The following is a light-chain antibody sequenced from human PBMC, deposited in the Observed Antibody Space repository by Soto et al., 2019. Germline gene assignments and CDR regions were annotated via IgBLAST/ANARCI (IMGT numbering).Light chain of an antibody. V-gene: IGLV2-14*01. CDR1: SSDVGGYSY. CDR3: SSYAGSHNYV. CDR2: DVT. J-gene: IGLJ1*01. Sequence: QSALTQPASVSGSPGQSITISCTGTSSDVGGYSYVSWSQQHPGKVPKLMIYDVTNRPSGVSNRFSASKSGNTASLTISGLQAEDEADYYCSSYAGSHNYVFGSGTKVTVL.